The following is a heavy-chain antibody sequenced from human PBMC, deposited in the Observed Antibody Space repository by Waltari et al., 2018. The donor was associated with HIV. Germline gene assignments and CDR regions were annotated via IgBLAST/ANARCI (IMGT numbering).Heavy chain of an antibody. Sequence: EVQLVESGGGLVQPGGSLRLSCAASGFTFSSDWMSWVRQAPGKGLEWVANIKQDGSEKYYVDSVKGRFTISRDNAKNSLYLQMNSLRAEDTAVYYCARATVRFLEWLYAFDIWGQGTMVTVSS. J-gene: IGHJ3*02. V-gene: IGHV3-7*04. CDR2: IKQDGSEK. D-gene: IGHD3-3*01. CDR1: GFTFSSDW. CDR3: ARATVRFLEWLYAFDI.